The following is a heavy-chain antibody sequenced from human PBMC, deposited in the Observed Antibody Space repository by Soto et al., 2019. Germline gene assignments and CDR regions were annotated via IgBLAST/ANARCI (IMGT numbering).Heavy chain of an antibody. D-gene: IGHD2-15*01. CDR3: AKVEAGCSGGSCHLNWFDP. V-gene: IGHV3-23*01. J-gene: IGHJ5*02. CDR2: ISGSGGST. CDR1: GFTFSSYA. Sequence: GGSLRLSCAASGFTFSSYAMSWVRQAPGKGLEWVSAISGSGGSTYYADSVKGRFTISRDNSKNTLYLQMNSLRAEDTAVYYCAKVEAGCSGGSCHLNWFDPWGQGTLVTVSS.